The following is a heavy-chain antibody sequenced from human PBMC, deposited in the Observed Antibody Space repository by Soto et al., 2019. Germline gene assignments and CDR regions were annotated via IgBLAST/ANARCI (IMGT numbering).Heavy chain of an antibody. Sequence: QLQLQESGPGLVKPSETLSLTCTVSGGSINSSSYYWGWIRQPPGKGLEWIGSIYYSGRTSYNPSLTSRVTISVDTSKNQFSLKLSSVTAADTAVYYCATLYGDYVSYWGQGTLVTVSS. J-gene: IGHJ4*02. CDR1: GGSINSSSYY. V-gene: IGHV4-39*01. CDR3: ATLYGDYVSY. CDR2: IYYSGRT. D-gene: IGHD4-17*01.